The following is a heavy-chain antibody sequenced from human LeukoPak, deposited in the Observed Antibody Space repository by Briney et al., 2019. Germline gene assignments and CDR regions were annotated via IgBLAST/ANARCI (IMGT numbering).Heavy chain of an antibody. CDR2: ISYDGSNK. V-gene: IGHV3-30*04. J-gene: IGHJ4*02. D-gene: IGHD3-22*01. CDR1: GFTFSTYA. Sequence: PGGSLRLSCVASGFTFSTYAILWVRQAPGKGLEWVAVISYDGSNKYYADSVKGRFTISRDNSKNTLYLQMNSLRAEDTAVYYCAKDEYYDSSGFGYWGQETLVTVSS. CDR3: AKDEYYDSSGFGY.